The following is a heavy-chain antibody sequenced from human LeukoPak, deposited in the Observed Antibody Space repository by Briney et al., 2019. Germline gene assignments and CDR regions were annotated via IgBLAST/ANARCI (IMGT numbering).Heavy chain of an antibody. CDR2: INHSGST. CDR3: AGGRSSSSSLESYYYVDV. CDR1: GGSFSGYY. J-gene: IGHJ6*03. V-gene: IGHV4-34*01. D-gene: IGHD6-6*01. Sequence: PSETLSLTCAVYGGSFSGYYWSWIRQPPGKGLEWIGEINHSGSTNYNPSLKSRVTISVDTSKNQFSLKLSSVTAADTAVYYCAGGRSSSSSLESYYYVDVWGKGTTVTVSS.